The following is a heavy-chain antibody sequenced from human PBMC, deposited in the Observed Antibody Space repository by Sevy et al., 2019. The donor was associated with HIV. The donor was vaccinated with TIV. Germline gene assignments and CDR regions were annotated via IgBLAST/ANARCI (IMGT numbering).Heavy chain of an antibody. CDR1: GFTFSSYA. CDR3: ARDQHDYAGNLRTGWFDP. D-gene: IGHD4-17*01. J-gene: IGHJ5*02. CDR2: IAYDGTNK. V-gene: IGHV3-30-3*01. Sequence: GRSLRLSCAASGFTFSSYAFHWVRQAPGKGLEWVSIIAYDGTNKYYADSVKGRFTVSRDNSKSTLALQMNSLRTEDTAVYYCARDQHDYAGNLRTGWFDPWGQGTLVTVSS.